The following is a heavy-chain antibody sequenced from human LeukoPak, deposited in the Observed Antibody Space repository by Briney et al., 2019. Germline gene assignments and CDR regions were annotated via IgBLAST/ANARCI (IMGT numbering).Heavy chain of an antibody. V-gene: IGHV3-74*01. D-gene: IGHD6-19*01. CDR1: GFTFSRYW. CDR2: INSDGSST. CDR3: ARGGRSSGWYSTDY. Sequence: GSLRLSCAASGFTFSRYWMHWVRQAPGKGLVCVSRINSDGSSTSYADSVKGRFTISRDNAKDTLYLQMNSLRAEDTAVYYCARGGRSSGWYSTDYWGQGTLVTVSS. J-gene: IGHJ4*02.